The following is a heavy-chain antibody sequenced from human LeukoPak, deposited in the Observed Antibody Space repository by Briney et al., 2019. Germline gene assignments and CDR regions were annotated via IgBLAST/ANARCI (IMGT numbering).Heavy chain of an antibody. D-gene: IGHD6-6*01. CDR1: GFTFRSYS. Sequence: GALRLSCAASGFTFRSYSMNWVRQPPGKGLEWIGEINHSGSTNYNPSLKSRVTISVATSKNQFSLKLSSVTAADTAVYYCARRGLAARRKAFDIWGQGTMVTVSS. CDR3: ARRGLAARRKAFDI. J-gene: IGHJ3*02. V-gene: IGHV4-34*01. CDR2: INHSGST.